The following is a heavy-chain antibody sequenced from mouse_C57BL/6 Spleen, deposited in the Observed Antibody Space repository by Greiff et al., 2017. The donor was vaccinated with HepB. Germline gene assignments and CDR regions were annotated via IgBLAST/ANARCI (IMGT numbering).Heavy chain of an antibody. Sequence: EVKLVESGGGLVKPGGSLKLSCAASGFTFSSYAMSWVRQTPEKRLEWVATISDGGSYTYYPDNVKGRFTISRDNAKNNLYLQMSHLKSEDTAMYYCARGTSYSRYYFDYWGQGTTLTVSS. J-gene: IGHJ2*01. CDR2: ISDGGSYT. D-gene: IGHD2-5*01. CDR3: ARGTSYSRYYFDY. CDR1: GFTFSSYA. V-gene: IGHV5-4*03.